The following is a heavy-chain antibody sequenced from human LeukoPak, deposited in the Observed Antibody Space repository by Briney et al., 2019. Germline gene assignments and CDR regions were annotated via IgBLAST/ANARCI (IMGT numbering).Heavy chain of an antibody. V-gene: IGHV1-8*03. J-gene: IGHJ4*02. Sequence: GASVKVSCKASGYTFTSYDINWVRQATGQGLEWMGWMNPNSGNTGYAQKFQGRVTITRNTSISTAYMELSSLRSEDTAVYYCAGGGPSSGWSDYWGQGTLVTVSS. CDR3: AGGGPSSGWSDY. CDR1: GYTFTSYD. CDR2: MNPNSGNT. D-gene: IGHD6-19*01.